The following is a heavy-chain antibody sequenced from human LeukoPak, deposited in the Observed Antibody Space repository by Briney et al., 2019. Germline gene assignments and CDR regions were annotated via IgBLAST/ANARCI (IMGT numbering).Heavy chain of an antibody. CDR2: INPNSGAT. CDR3: ARVPGGEWLVAGAGCYFDY. J-gene: IGHJ4*02. V-gene: IGHV1-2*02. D-gene: IGHD6-19*01. Sequence: SLRVSCEASGYTFTGYYMHWVRQAPGQGLEWVCWINPNSGATNYAETLKGRVTMTRDTSKSTVYLQLNSLRSEDTAVYYCARVPGGEWLVAGAGCYFDYWGQGTLVTVSS. CDR1: GYTFTGYY.